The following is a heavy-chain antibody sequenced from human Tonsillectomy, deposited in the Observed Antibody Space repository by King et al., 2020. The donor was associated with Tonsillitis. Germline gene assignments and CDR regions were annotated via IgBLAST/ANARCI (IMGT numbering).Heavy chain of an antibody. CDR1: GFTFRDYN. CDR3: ASLGFPFDS. J-gene: IGHJ5*01. V-gene: IGHV3-21*01. Sequence: VQLVQSGGGLVKPGGALRLSFAASGFTFRDYNMNWVRQAPGKGLEWVSSMSLSGREIDEAASVRGRFTLSRDNTKNSLYLQMSSLRAEDTAVYYCASLGFPFDSWGQGTLVSVSS. CDR2: MSLSGREI.